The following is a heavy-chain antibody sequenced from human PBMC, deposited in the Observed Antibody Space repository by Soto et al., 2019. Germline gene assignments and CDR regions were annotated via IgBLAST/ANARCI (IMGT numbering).Heavy chain of an antibody. CDR2: INHSGST. CDR3: ARGLPYTMVRGAQGNWFDP. D-gene: IGHD3-10*01. Sequence: ASETLSLTCAVFGGSFSDLYWSRIRQPPGKGLEWIGEINHSGSTNYNPSLKSRVTISVDTSKNQFSLKLSSVTAADTAVYYCARGLPYTMVRGAQGNWFDPWGQGTLVTVSS. CDR1: GGSFSDLY. V-gene: IGHV4-34*01. J-gene: IGHJ5*02.